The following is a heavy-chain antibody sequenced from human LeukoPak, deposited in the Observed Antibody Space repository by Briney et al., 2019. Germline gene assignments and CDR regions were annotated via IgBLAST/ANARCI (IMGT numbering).Heavy chain of an antibody. CDR2: ISSGGETK. Sequence: GGSLRLSCAASGFIFSNYAMQWVRQAPGKGLEWLAVISSGGETKIYADSVRGRFTVSRDSARNSLYLQMNSLRAEDTAVYYCARDGPGYSFDYWGQGTLVTVSS. CDR1: GFIFSNYA. D-gene: IGHD5-18*01. V-gene: IGHV3-30*03. CDR3: ARDGPGYSFDY. J-gene: IGHJ4*02.